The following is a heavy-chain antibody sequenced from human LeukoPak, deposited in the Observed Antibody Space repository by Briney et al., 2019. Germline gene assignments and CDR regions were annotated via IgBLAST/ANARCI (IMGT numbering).Heavy chain of an antibody. J-gene: IGHJ3*02. Sequence: GGSLRLSCAASGFTFSSYGMHWVRQAPGKGLKWVAFIRSDGSNKYYADSVKGRFTISRDNSKNTLYLQMNSLRAEDTAVYYCAKTRSGWYDAFDIWGQGTMVTVSS. CDR2: IRSDGSNK. V-gene: IGHV3-30*02. CDR1: GFTFSSYG. CDR3: AKTRSGWYDAFDI. D-gene: IGHD6-19*01.